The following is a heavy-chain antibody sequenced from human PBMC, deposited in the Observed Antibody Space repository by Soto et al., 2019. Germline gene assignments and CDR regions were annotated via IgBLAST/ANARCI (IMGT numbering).Heavy chain of an antibody. Sequence: ASETLSLTCTVSGGSISSYYWSWIRQPPGKGLEWIGYIYYSGSTNYNPSLKSRVTISVDTSKNQFSLKLSSVTAADTAVYYCARDTYYYDSSGYYWDAFDIWGQGTMVTVSS. CDR1: GGSISSYY. V-gene: IGHV4-59*01. J-gene: IGHJ3*02. CDR2: IYYSGST. CDR3: ARDTYYYDSSGYYWDAFDI. D-gene: IGHD3-22*01.